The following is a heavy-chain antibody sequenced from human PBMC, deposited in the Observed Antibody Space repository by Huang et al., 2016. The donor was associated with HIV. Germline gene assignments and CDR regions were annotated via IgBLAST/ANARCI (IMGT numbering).Heavy chain of an antibody. CDR3: ARGFNDYASDNLGVYYFDS. Sequence: QVQLKQWGAGLLKPSETLSLTCAVYGGAFRCSSWTWIRQFPEKGLEWIGDINHNGKVIYNPSLSARVTISPDTSKNHFSLHLTSVTAADTALYYCARGFNDYASDNLGVYYFDSWGLGTLVTVSP. CDR1: GGAFRCSS. J-gene: IGHJ4*02. CDR2: INHNGKV. D-gene: IGHD3-16*01. V-gene: IGHV4-34*02.